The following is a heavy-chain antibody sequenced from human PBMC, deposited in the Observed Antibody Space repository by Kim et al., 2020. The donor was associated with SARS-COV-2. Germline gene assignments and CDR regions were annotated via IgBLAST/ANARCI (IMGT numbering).Heavy chain of an antibody. CDR1: GVSISTYY. D-gene: IGHD3-16*01. CDR2: FYYSGSI. CDR3: ARDRGFGGVRFGMHV. V-gene: IGHV4-59*13. Sequence: LETLSLTCSVSGVSISTYYWSWIRQPPGKGLEWIGYFYYSGSINDNPSLKSRVTISVDTSKNQFSLKLTSVTAVDTAVYYCARDRGFGGVRFGMHVWGQGTPVTVSS. J-gene: IGHJ6*02.